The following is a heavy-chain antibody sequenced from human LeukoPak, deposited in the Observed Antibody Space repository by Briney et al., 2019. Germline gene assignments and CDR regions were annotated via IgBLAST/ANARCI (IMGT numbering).Heavy chain of an antibody. CDR2: ISPYNGNT. CDR1: GYTFTSYG. D-gene: IGHD3-3*01. J-gene: IGHJ6*03. V-gene: IGHV1-18*01. Sequence: ASVKVSCKASGYTFTSYGISWVRQAPGQGIEWMGWISPYNGNTHYAQKLQGRVTMTTDTSTRTAYMELRSLRSDDTGVYYCARDLRLRFLEWLPPPVTNRIYYYYYYMDVWGKGTTVTVSS. CDR3: ARDLRLRFLEWLPPPVTNRIYYYYYYMDV.